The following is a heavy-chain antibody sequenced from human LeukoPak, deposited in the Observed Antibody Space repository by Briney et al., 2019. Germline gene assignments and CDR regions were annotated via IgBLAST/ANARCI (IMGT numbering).Heavy chain of an antibody. D-gene: IGHD3-9*01. CDR2: IYYSGST. Sequence: SETLSLTCTVSGGSISSSSYYWGWIRQPPGKGLEWIGSIYYSGSTYYNPSLKSRVTISVDASKNQFSLKLSSVTAADTAVYYCARRYFDWSNWYFDLWGRGTLVTVSS. CDR3: ARRYFDWSNWYFDL. V-gene: IGHV4-39*07. CDR1: GGSISSSSYY. J-gene: IGHJ2*01.